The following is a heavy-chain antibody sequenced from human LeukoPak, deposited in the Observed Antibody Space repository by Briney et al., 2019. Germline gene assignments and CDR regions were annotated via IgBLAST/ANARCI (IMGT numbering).Heavy chain of an antibody. Sequence: SVKVSCKASGGTFSSYAISWVRQAPGQGLEWMGRIIPILGIANYAQKFQGRVTITADKSTSTAYMELSSLRSEDTAVYYCATKRGYSYGYVDYWGQGTLVTVSS. CDR1: GGTFSSYA. CDR2: IIPILGIA. J-gene: IGHJ4*02. CDR3: ATKRGYSYGYVDY. V-gene: IGHV1-69*04. D-gene: IGHD5-18*01.